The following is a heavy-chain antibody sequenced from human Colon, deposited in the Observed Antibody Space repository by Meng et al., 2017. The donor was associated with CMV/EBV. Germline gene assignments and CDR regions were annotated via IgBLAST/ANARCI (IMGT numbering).Heavy chain of an antibody. CDR2: ISGDNEKT. CDR1: GGTFSSYA. V-gene: IGHV1-18*01. D-gene: IGHD3-3*01. J-gene: IGHJ3*02. Sequence: ASVKVSCKASGGTFSSYAISWVRQAPGQGPEWMGWISGDNEKTSYAQKFQGRVTVTKDTSTTTVYMELRSLRPDDTAVYYCARERLFGHTFDIWGQGTMVT. CDR3: ARERLFGHTFDI.